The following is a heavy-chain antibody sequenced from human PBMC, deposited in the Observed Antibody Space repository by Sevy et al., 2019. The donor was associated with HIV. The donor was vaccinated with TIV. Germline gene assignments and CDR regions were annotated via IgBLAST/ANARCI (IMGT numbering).Heavy chain of an antibody. CDR1: GFTISSYG. Sequence: GGSLRLSCAASGFTISSYGMHWVRQAPGKGLEWVAVISYDGSNKYYADSVKGRFTISRDNSKNTLYLQMNSLRAEDTAVYYCAKMGPDRYGDTAAIYYYYYYMDVWGKGTTVTVSS. D-gene: IGHD5-18*01. CDR3: AKMGPDRYGDTAAIYYYYYYMDV. V-gene: IGHV3-30*18. J-gene: IGHJ6*03. CDR2: ISYDGSNK.